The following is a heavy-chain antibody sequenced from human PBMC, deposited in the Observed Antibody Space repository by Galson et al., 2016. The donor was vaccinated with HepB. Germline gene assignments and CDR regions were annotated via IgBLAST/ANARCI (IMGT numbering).Heavy chain of an antibody. V-gene: IGHV3-15*01. J-gene: IGHJ4*02. CDR1: GFTFKNTW. D-gene: IGHD2-21*01. Sequence: SLRLSCAASGFTFKNTWMSWVRQAPGKGLEWVGRIKSKSDGGSTDYAAPVKGRFIVSRDDSKNTLSLQMNSLTTEDTAFYYCTAEGQDCTGDTCYFDYWGQGTLVTVSS. CDR3: TAEGQDCTGDTCYFDY. CDR2: IKSKSDGGST.